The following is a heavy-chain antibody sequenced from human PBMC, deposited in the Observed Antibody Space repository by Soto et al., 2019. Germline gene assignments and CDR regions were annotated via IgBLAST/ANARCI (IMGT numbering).Heavy chain of an antibody. CDR3: ARDRRGVMKKVDYYYMGV. J-gene: IGHJ6*03. CDR1: GYTFTSYG. CDR2: ISAYNGNT. D-gene: IGHD3-10*01. V-gene: IGHV1-18*01. Sequence: ASVKVSCKASGYTFTSYGISWVRQAPGQGLEWMGWISAYNGNTNYAQKLQGRVTMTTDTSTSTAYMELRSLRSDDTAVYYCARDRRGVMKKVDYYYMGVWGKGTTVTVSS.